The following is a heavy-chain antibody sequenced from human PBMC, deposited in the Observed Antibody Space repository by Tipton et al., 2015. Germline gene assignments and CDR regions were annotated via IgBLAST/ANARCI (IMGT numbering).Heavy chain of an antibody. Sequence: TLSLTCTVSGGSICSGGYYWTWIRQHPGKGLEWIGYIFTSGSTNYNPSLKSRVTMSVDKSKNQFSLKLSSVTAADTAVYYCARDRAYYYGSGNYYGMDVWGQGTTVTVSS. CDR1: GGSICSGGYY. V-gene: IGHV4-31*03. J-gene: IGHJ6*02. D-gene: IGHD3-10*01. CDR2: IFTSGST. CDR3: ARDRAYYYGSGNYYGMDV.